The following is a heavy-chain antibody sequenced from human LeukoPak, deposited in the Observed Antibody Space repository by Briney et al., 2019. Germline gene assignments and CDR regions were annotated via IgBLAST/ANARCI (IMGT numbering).Heavy chain of an antibody. D-gene: IGHD3-10*01. V-gene: IGHV3-15*01. Sequence: GGSLRLYCAASGFTFSNAWMSWVRQAPGKGLEWVGRIKSKTDGGTTDYAAPVKGRFTISRDDSKNTLYLQMNSLKTEDTAVYYCTTDQLYYYGSGSYYAYYFDYWGQGTLVTVSS. CDR3: TTDQLYYYGSGSYYAYYFDY. J-gene: IGHJ4*02. CDR2: IKSKTDGGTT. CDR1: GFTFSNAW.